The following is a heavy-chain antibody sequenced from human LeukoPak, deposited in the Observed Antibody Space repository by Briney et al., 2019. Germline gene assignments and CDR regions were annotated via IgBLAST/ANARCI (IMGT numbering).Heavy chain of an antibody. J-gene: IGHJ4*02. CDR3: ARGEDYDIFINFDY. D-gene: IGHD3-9*01. CDR1: GFTFSTYG. V-gene: IGHV3-30*02. CDR2: IRDDGSNE. Sequence: GGSLRPSCAASGFTFSTYGMHWVRQAPGKGLEWVAFIRDDGSNEYYADSVKGRFTISRDNSKNKLYLQMNSLRAEDTAVYYCARGEDYDIFINFDYWGQGTLVTVSS.